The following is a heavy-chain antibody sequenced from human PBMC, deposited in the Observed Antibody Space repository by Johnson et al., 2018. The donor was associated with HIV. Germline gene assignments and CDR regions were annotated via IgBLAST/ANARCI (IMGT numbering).Heavy chain of an antibody. CDR2: IYSGGST. V-gene: IGHV3-66*01. D-gene: IGHD1-26*01. Sequence: VTLVESGGGLVHPGGSLRLSCAASGFTVSSNYMSWVRQAPGKGLEWVSVIYSGGSTYYADSVRGRFTISRDNSKNTLYLQMNSLRAEDTAVYYCAAIFIMGADLGDDAFDIWGQGTMVTVSP. CDR3: AAIFIMGADLGDDAFDI. CDR1: GFTVSSNY. J-gene: IGHJ3*02.